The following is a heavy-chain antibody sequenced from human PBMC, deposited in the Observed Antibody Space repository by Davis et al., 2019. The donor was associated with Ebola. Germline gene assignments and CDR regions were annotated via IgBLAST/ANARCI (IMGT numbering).Heavy chain of an antibody. CDR2: INPSGGST. V-gene: IGHV1-46*01. CDR1: GYTFTSYY. CDR3: ARDRGYNWNYVDAFDI. Sequence: ASVKVSCKASGYTFTSYYMHWVRQAPGQGLEWMGIINPSGGSTSYAQKFQGRVTMTRDTSTSTVYMELSNLRSEDTAVYYCARDRGYNWNYVDAFDIWGQGTLVTVSS. J-gene: IGHJ3*02. D-gene: IGHD1-7*01.